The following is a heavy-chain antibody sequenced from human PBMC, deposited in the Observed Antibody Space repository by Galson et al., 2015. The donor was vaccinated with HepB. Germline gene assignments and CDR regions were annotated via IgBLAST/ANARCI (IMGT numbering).Heavy chain of an antibody. V-gene: IGHV3-23*01. Sequence: SLRLSCAASGFTFSGYAMSWVRQAPGKGLEWVSAISGSGGSTYYADSVKGRFTISRDNSKNTLYLQMNSLRAEDTAVYYCAKLAMVRGVIMKWRSYFDYWGQGTLVTVSS. CDR1: GFTFSGYA. CDR3: AKLAMVRGVIMKWRSYFDY. J-gene: IGHJ4*02. CDR2: ISGSGGST. D-gene: IGHD3-10*01.